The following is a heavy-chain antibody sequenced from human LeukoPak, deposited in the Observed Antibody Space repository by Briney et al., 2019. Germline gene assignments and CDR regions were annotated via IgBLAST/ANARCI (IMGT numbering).Heavy chain of an antibody. CDR2: ISGSGGST. Sequence: GGSLRLSCAASGFTFATSAMTWVRQAPGKGLEWVSGISGSGGSTYHADSEKGRFTISRDNSKNILYLQMNGLRVEDTAIYYCAKNLREHDYWGQGTLVTVSS. D-gene: IGHD1-26*01. V-gene: IGHV3-23*01. CDR3: AKNLREHDY. J-gene: IGHJ4*02. CDR1: GFTFATSA.